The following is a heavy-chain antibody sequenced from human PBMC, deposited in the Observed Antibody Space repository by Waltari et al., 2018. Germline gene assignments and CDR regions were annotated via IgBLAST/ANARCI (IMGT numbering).Heavy chain of an antibody. CDR2: IKQDGSEK. CDR3: ARTIAVASTWYFDL. V-gene: IGHV3-7*01. CDR1: GFTFSSYW. D-gene: IGHD6-19*01. Sequence: EVQLVESGGGLVQPGGSLRLSCAASGFTFSSYWMSWVRQAPGKGLEWVANIKQDGSEKYYVDSVKGRFTISRDNAKNSLYLQMNSLRAEDTAVYYCARTIAVASTWYFDLWGRGTLVTVSS. J-gene: IGHJ2*01.